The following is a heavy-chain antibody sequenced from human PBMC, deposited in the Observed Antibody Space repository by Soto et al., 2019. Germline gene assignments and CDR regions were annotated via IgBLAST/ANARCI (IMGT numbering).Heavy chain of an antibody. V-gene: IGHV3-30-3*01. Sequence: QVQLVESGGGVVHPGRSLRLSCAASGFNFTNYAMHWVRQAPGKGLEWVAVISSDGSNKYYTDSLKGRFTICRDNSKYTAYLQMNSLGAEDTAVYYCAGEAYSSVPWGQGTLVTGSS. CDR3: AGEAYSSVP. D-gene: IGHD6-19*01. J-gene: IGHJ5*02. CDR2: ISSDGSNK. CDR1: GFNFTNYA.